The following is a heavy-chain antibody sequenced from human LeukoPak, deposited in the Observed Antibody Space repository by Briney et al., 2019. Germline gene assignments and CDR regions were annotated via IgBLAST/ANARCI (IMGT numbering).Heavy chain of an antibody. J-gene: IGHJ4*02. D-gene: IGHD3-9*01. CDR3: AREGFYDILTASLDY. CDR1: GFTFSRYW. Sequence: GGSLRLSRAASGFTFSRYWMSWVRQAPGKGLEWVANINQDGSEKYYVDSVKGRFTISRDNAKNSLYLQMNSLRAEDTAVFYCAREGFYDILTASLDYWGQGTLVTVSS. V-gene: IGHV3-7*03. CDR2: INQDGSEK.